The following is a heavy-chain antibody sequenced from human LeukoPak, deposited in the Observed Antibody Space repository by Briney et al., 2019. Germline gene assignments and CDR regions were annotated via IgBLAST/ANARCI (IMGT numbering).Heavy chain of an antibody. CDR3: ARERDRYNDY. Sequence: GRSLRLSCAASGFTFSSYGMHWVRQAPGKGPEWVAVIWYDGSNKYYADSVKGRFTISRDNSKNTLYLQMNSLRAEDTAVYYCARERDRYNDYWGQGTLVTVSS. CDR2: IWYDGSNK. V-gene: IGHV3-33*01. CDR1: GFTFSSYG. J-gene: IGHJ4*02. D-gene: IGHD1-14*01.